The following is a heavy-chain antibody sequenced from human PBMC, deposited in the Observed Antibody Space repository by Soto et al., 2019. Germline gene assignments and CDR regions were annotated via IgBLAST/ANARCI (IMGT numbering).Heavy chain of an antibody. D-gene: IGHD1-26*01. J-gene: IGHJ3*01. CDR3: ARQEVGPSFPFDL. CDR2: INAGNGDT. V-gene: IGHV1-3*01. Sequence: QVHLVQSGAAVEKPGASVKVSCKASGFTLTRYALHWVRQAPGQRLEYMGWINAGNGDTGHPQKFQGRVTMTRDIPASTVYIDLNSLTSEDTAVYYCARQEVGPSFPFDLWCQGTVVVVSS. CDR1: GFTLTRYA.